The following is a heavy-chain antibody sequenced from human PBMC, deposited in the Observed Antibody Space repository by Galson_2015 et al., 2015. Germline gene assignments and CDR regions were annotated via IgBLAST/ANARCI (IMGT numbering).Heavy chain of an antibody. V-gene: IGHV1-24*01. CDR1: GYTLTELS. CDR3: ATVSYYDFWSGLGKGNYYYYGMNV. D-gene: IGHD3-3*01. CDR2: FDPEDGET. Sequence: SVKVSCKVSGYTLTELSMHWVRQAPGKGLEWMGGFDPEDGETIYAQKFQGRVTMTEDTSTDTAYMELSSLRSEDTAVYYCATVSYYDFWSGLGKGNYYYYGMNVWGQGTTVTVSS. J-gene: IGHJ6*02.